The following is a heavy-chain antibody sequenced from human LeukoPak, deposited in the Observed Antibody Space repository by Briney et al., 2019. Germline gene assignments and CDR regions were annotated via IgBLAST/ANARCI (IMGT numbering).Heavy chain of an antibody. Sequence: PGGSLRLSCAASGFTFSSYEMNWVRQAPGKGLEWVSYISSSGSTIYYADSVKGRFTISRDNAKNSLYLQMNSLRAEDTAVYYCAREGYSSSWYNWFDPWGQGTLVTVSS. CDR1: GFTFSSYE. CDR2: ISSSGSTI. D-gene: IGHD6-13*01. CDR3: AREGYSSSWYNWFDP. J-gene: IGHJ5*02. V-gene: IGHV3-48*03.